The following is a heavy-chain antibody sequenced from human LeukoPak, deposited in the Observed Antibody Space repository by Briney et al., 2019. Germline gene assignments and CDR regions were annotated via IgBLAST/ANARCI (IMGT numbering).Heavy chain of an antibody. CDR3: AKEGMVRGVIRGGDFDY. CDR1: GFTFSSYA. D-gene: IGHD3-10*01. Sequence: GGSLRLSCAASGFTFSSYAMSWVRQAPGKGLEWVSAISGSGGSTYYADSVKGRFTISRDSSKNTLYLQMNSLRAEDTAVYYCAKEGMVRGVIRGGDFDYWGQGALVTVSS. J-gene: IGHJ4*02. CDR2: ISGSGGST. V-gene: IGHV3-23*01.